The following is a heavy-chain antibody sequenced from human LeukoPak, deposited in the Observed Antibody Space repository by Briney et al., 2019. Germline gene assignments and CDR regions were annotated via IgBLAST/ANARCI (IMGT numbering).Heavy chain of an antibody. V-gene: IGHV3-30*04. CDR2: ISYDGSNK. Sequence: GGSLRLSCAASGFTFSSYAMHWVRQAPGKGLEWVAVISYDGSNKYYADSVKGRFTISRDNSKNTLYLQMNSLRAEDTALYYCARGQSSPKGFDYWGQGTLVTVSS. D-gene: IGHD6-13*01. CDR3: ARGQSSPKGFDY. J-gene: IGHJ4*02. CDR1: GFTFSSYA.